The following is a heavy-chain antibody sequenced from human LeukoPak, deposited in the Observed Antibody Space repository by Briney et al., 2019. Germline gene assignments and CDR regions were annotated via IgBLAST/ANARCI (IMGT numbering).Heavy chain of an antibody. CDR2: ISDRGDRT. D-gene: IGHD2-15*01. CDR1: GFTFSSHS. CDR3: AKGGFCSSGTCYSPPVDY. V-gene: IGHV3-23*01. Sequence: PGGSLRLSCAASGFTFSSHSMTWVRQAPGKGLECVSGISDRGDRTYYADSVKGRFTTSRDNSKNTLYLQMNSLRAEDTAVYYCAKGGFCSSGTCYSPPVDYWGQGTLVTVSS. J-gene: IGHJ4*02.